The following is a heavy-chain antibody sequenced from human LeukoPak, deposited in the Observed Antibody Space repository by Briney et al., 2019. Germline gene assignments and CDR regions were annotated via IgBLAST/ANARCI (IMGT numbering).Heavy chain of an antibody. V-gene: IGHV1-69*13. J-gene: IGHJ5*02. CDR3: AREVTVVVAATHWFDP. CDR2: IIPIFGTA. Sequence: GASVKVSCKASGYTFTSYYMHWVRQAPGQGLEWMGGIIPIFGTANYAQKFQGRVTITADESTSTAYMELSSLRSEDTAVYYCAREVTVVVAATHWFDPWGQGTLVTVSS. CDR1: GYTFTSYY. D-gene: IGHD2-15*01.